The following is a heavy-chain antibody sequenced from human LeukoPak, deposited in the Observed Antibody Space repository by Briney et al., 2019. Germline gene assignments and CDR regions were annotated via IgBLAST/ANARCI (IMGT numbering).Heavy chain of an antibody. CDR2: IIPIFGTA. D-gene: IGHD2-2*01. V-gene: IGHV1-69*05. CDR3: ARPYCSSTSCYGYFDY. Sequence: XVKVSCKASGGTFSSYAISWVRQAPGQGLEWMGRIIPIFGTANYAQKFQGRVTITTDESTSTAYLQWSSLKASDTAMYYCARPYCSSTSCYGYFDYWGQGTLVTVSS. J-gene: IGHJ4*02. CDR1: GGTFSSYA.